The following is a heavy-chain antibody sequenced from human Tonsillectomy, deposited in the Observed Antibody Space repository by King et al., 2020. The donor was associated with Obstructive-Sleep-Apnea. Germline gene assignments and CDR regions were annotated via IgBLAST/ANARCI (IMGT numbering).Heavy chain of an antibody. CDR2: ISGSGGYT. D-gene: IGHD3-22*01. V-gene: IGHV3-23*04. Sequence: VQLVESGGGLVQPGGSLRLSCAASGFTFSNYAMNWVRQAPGKGLEWVSTISGSGGYTFYADSVKGRFTISRDNSMNTLYLQMYSLRAEDTAVYYCAKRSSGYAGGHFDYWGQGTLVTVSS. J-gene: IGHJ4*02. CDR1: GFTFSNYA. CDR3: AKRSSGYAGGHFDY.